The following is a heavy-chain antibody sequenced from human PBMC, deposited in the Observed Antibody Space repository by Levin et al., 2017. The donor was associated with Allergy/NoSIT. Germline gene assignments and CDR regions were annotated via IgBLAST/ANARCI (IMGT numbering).Heavy chain of an antibody. CDR2: IWYDGSNK. CDR1: GFTFSSYG. V-gene: IGHV3-33*01. CDR3: ARDGVPSRYYYYMDV. J-gene: IGHJ6*03. Sequence: PGGSLRLSCAASGFTFSSYGMHWVRQAPGKGLEWVAVIWYDGSNKYYADSVKGRFTISRDNSKNTLYLQMNSLRAEDTAVYYCARDGVPSRYYYYMDVWGKGTTVTVSS. D-gene: IGHD3-16*01.